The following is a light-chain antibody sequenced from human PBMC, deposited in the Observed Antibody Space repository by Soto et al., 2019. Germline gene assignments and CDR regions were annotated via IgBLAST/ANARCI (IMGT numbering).Light chain of an antibody. J-gene: IGKJ1*01. CDR3: QQYGSSLWT. Sequence: EIVLTQSPGTLTLSPGERATLSCRASQSVSSSYLAWYQQKPGQAPRLLIYGASSRATGLPDRFSGSGSGTDFTFTISRLEPEDFAVYYCQQYGSSLWTFGQGTKVDIK. CDR2: GAS. V-gene: IGKV3-20*01. CDR1: QSVSSSY.